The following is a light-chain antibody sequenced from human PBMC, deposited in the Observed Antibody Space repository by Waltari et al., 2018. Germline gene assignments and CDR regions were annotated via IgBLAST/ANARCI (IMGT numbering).Light chain of an antibody. CDR3: QAWDRNTYVV. CDR1: QSEDNY. V-gene: IGLV3-1*01. J-gene: IGLJ2*01. CDR2: QDN. Sequence: SYELTQLPSVSVSPGQTASIACTGAQSEDNYASWYQQKPGQSPVLVIYQDNRRPSGIPERFSGSTSGNTATLTISGTQAMDEADYYCQAWDRNTYVVFGGGTKLTVL.